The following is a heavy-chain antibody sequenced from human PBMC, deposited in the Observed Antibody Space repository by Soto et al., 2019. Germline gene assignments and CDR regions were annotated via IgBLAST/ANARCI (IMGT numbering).Heavy chain of an antibody. V-gene: IGHV3-7*05. Sequence: EVQLEESGGGLVQPGGSLRLSCEASGFTFSSYWMNWVRQAPGKGLEWVAGIKYDGSETFYVDSVKGRCTIFRDDTKKSLHLQRDSRTAENTPVYYWSRGAESSSMHGLNFDYLGQGAGVTASS. CDR1: GFTFSSYW. D-gene: IGHD2-2*01. CDR3: SRGAESSSMHGLNFDY. J-gene: IGHJ4*02. CDR2: IKYDGSET.